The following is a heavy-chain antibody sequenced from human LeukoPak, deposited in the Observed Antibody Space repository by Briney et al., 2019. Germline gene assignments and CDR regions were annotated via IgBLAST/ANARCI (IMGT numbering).Heavy chain of an antibody. CDR3: AAGAAAGTDY. CDR2: INTNTGNP. D-gene: IGHD6-13*01. J-gene: IGHJ4*02. CDR1: GYTFTGYY. V-gene: IGHV7-4-1*02. Sequence: GASVKVSCKASGYTFTGYYMHWVRQAPGQGLEWMGWINTNTGNPTYAQGFTGRFVFSLDTSVSTAYLQISSLKAEDTAVYYCAAGAAAGTDYWGQGTLVTVSS.